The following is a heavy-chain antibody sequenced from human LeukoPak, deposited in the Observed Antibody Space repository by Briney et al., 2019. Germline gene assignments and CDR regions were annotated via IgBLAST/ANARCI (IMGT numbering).Heavy chain of an antibody. CDR2: IYYSGST. CDR1: GGSISSSSYY. Sequence: SETLSLTCTVSGGSISSSSYYWGWIRQPPGKGLEWIGSIYYSGSTYYNPSLKSRVTISVDTSKNQFSLKLSSVTAADTAVYYCARHAGILYRGWLQRGAFDIWGQGTMVTVSS. J-gene: IGHJ3*02. CDR3: ARHAGILYRGWLQRGAFDI. D-gene: IGHD5-24*01. V-gene: IGHV4-39*01.